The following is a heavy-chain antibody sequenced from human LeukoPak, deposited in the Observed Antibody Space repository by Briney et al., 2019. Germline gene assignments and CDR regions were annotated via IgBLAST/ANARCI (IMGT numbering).Heavy chain of an antibody. CDR2: IYHGGST. D-gene: IGHD3-22*01. J-gene: IGHJ4*02. CDR3: AREPGRITLIVVVGDY. V-gene: IGHV4-38-2*02. Sequence: SETPSLTCSVSGYSISSGYYWGWIRQPPGKGLEWIGNIYHGGSTNYNPSLESRVTMSVDTSKNQFSLRLSSVTAADTAVYYCAREPGRITLIVVVGDYWGQGTLVTVSS. CDR1: GYSISSGYY.